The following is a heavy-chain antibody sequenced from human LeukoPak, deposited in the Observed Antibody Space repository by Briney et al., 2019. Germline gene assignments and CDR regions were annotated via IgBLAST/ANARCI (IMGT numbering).Heavy chain of an antibody. V-gene: IGHV1-2*02. CDR3: ARYGSSSGYPFDY. J-gene: IGHJ4*02. D-gene: IGHD6-13*01. Sequence: ASVTVSCKASGYTFTGHYMHWVRQAPGEGLAWMGWINLNSGGTNYAQKFQGRVTMTRDTSISTAYMELSRLTSDDTAVYYCARYGSSSGYPFDYWGQGTLVTVSS. CDR2: INLNSGGT. CDR1: GYTFTGHY.